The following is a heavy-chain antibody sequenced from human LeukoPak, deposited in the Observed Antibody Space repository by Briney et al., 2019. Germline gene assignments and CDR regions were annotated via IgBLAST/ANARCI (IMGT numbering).Heavy chain of an antibody. CDR1: GGSFSSYY. J-gene: IGHJ6*02. D-gene: IGHD2-2*01. V-gene: IGHV4-59*01. CDR3: ARYCSSTSCYYGMDV. Sequence: PSETLSLTCAVYGGSFSSYYWSWIRQPPGKGLEWIGYIYYSGSTNYNPSLKSRVTISVDTSKNQFSLKLSSVTAADTAVYYCARYCSSTSCYYGMDVWGQGTTVTVSS. CDR2: IYYSGST.